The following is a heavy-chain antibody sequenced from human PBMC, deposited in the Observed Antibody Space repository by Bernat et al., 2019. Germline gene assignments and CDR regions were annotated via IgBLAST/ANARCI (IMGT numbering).Heavy chain of an antibody. CDR3: ARDVQNILAKAVVSDN. CDR2: INQDGGEK. J-gene: IGHJ4*02. D-gene: IGHD5-12*01. CDR1: GFIFSNYW. Sequence: VQLVDSGGGLVQSGGSLRLSCAASGFIFSNYWMSWVRQAPGKGLEWVANINQDGGEKYYADYVKGRFTISRDNAKNSLYLQMNSLRAKDTAVFYWARDVQNILAKAVVSDNWGQGTLVTVSS. V-gene: IGHV3-7*04.